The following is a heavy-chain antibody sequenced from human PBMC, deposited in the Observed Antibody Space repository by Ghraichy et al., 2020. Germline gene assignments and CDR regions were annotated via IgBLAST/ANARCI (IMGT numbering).Heavy chain of an antibody. V-gene: IGHV3-23*01. CDR1: GFTFSNYA. J-gene: IGHJ4*02. D-gene: IGHD4-17*01. Sequence: GGSLRLSCIASGFTFSNYAMTWVRQAPGKGLEWVSAFSGGIPYFADSVKGRFSMSRDNSKNTLYLQMDSLRAEDTAVYYCAKYRTPAVTTIFDYWGRGTLVTVSS. CDR2: FSGGIP. CDR3: AKYRTPAVTTIFDY.